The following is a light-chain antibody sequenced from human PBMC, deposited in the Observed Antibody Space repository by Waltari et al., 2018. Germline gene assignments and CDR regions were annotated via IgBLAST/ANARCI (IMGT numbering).Light chain of an antibody. CDR3: HSRDATGVGGS. Sequence: SSELTQDPVVSVAMGQTVRITCQGDSLRRYYASWYQQRPGQAPILVMFDKNNRPSGVPDRFSGSSSDNSASLTITGAQAEDEASYYCHSRDATGVGGSFGGGTKLTDL. J-gene: IGLJ2*01. CDR2: DKN. CDR1: SLRRYY. V-gene: IGLV3-19*01.